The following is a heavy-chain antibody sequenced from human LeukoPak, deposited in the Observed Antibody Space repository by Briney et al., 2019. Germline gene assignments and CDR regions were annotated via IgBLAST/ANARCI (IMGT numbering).Heavy chain of an antibody. V-gene: IGHV3-30*03. Sequence: PGGSLRLSCEASGYTFSDYGMHWVRQAPGKGLEWVAVMSFHGSNKYYADSVKGRFTISRDNSRNTLYLQMNSLRVEDTAVYYCTSICSSSSCYLDYWGQGTLVTVSS. CDR2: MSFHGSNK. CDR1: GYTFSDYG. D-gene: IGHD2-2*01. CDR3: TSICSSSSCYLDY. J-gene: IGHJ4*02.